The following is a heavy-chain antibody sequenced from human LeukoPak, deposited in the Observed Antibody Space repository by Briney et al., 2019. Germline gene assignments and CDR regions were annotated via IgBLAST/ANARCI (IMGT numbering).Heavy chain of an antibody. J-gene: IGHJ3*02. V-gene: IGHV3-74*01. D-gene: IGHD4-23*01. CDR2: IGTDGSRT. CDR1: GFTFSSFC. Sequence: GGSLRLSCVASGFTFSSFCMDWVRQVPGKWPVWVSRIGTDGSRTTYADFVKGRFTISRDNATNTLYLQMNSLRAEDTAVYYCARDKYGGNSNAFDIWGQGTLVTVSS. CDR3: ARDKYGGNSNAFDI.